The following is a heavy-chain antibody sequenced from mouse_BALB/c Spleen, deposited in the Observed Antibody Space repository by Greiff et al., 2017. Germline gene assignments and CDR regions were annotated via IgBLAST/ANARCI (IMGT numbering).Heavy chain of an antibody. V-gene: IGHV5-12-1*01. CDR1: GFAFSSYD. CDR2: ISSGGGST. J-gene: IGHJ2*01. D-gene: IGHD1-1*01. Sequence: EVKVVESGGGLVKPGGSLKLSCAASGFAFSSYDMSWVRQTPEKRLEWVAYISSGGGSTYYPDTVKGRFTISRDNAKNTLYLQMSSLKSEDTAMYYCARHRAYGSSYYFDYWGQGTTLTVSS. CDR3: ARHRAYGSSYYFDY.